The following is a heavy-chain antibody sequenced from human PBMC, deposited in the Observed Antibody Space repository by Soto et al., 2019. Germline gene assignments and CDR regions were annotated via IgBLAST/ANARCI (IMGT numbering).Heavy chain of an antibody. D-gene: IGHD6-13*01. CDR3: AGDRQQLANAFDI. J-gene: IGHJ3*02. V-gene: IGHV3-30-3*01. CDR1: GFTFSSYA. Sequence: QVQLVESGGGVVQPGRSLRLSCAASGFTFSSYAMHWVRQAPGKGLEWVAVISYDGSNKYYADSVKGRFTISRDNSKNTLYLQMNSLRAEDTAVYYCAGDRQQLANAFDIWGQGTMVTVSS. CDR2: ISYDGSNK.